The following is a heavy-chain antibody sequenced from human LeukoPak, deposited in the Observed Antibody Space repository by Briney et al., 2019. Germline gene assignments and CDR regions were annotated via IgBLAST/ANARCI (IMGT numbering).Heavy chain of an antibody. CDR3: TREYSSGCPFDY. J-gene: IGHJ4*02. D-gene: IGHD6-19*01. V-gene: IGHV3-73*01. CDR1: GFTFSDSA. Sequence: GGSLRLSCAASGFTFSDSAIHWVRQASGKGLEWVGRIRSKADSYATTYGASVKGRFTISRDDSQNTAYLHMNSLKTEDTAVYYCTREYSSGCPFDYWGQGTLVTVSS. CDR2: IRSKADSYAT.